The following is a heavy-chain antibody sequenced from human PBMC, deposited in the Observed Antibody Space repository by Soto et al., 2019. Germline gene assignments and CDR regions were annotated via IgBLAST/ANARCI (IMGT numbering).Heavy chain of an antibody. CDR1: GGSVSSGSYY. D-gene: IGHD4-17*01. CDR2: IYYSGST. V-gene: IGHV4-61*01. J-gene: IGHJ4*02. Sequence: SETLSLTCTVSGGSVSSGSYYWSWIRQPPGKGLEWIGYIYYSGSTYYNPSLKSRVTISVDTSKNQFSLKLSSVTAADTAVYYCASDYSDYYFDYWGQGTLVTVSS. CDR3: ASDYSDYYFDY.